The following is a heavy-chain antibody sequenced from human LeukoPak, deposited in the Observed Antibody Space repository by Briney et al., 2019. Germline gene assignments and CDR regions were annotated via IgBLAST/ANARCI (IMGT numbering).Heavy chain of an antibody. Sequence: ASVKVSCKASGYTFTSYYMHWVRQAPGQGLEWMGIINPSGGSTSYAQRFQGRVTMTRDTSTSTVYMELSSLRSEDTAVYYCARANEGEDFDYWGQGTLVTVSS. CDR1: GYTFTSYY. J-gene: IGHJ4*02. V-gene: IGHV1-46*01. CDR2: INPSGGST. CDR3: ARANEGEDFDY. D-gene: IGHD2-21*01.